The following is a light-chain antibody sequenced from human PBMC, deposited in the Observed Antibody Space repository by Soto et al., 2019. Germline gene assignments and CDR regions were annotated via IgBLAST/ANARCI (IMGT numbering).Light chain of an antibody. Sequence: DIQMTQSPSTLSASAGDRVTITCRASQSISNWLAWYQQKPGKAPKLLIYDASSLESGVPSRFSGSGSGTEFTLTILSLQPDDFATYYCQQYNSYRITFGQGTRLEI. V-gene: IGKV1-5*01. CDR3: QQYNSYRIT. J-gene: IGKJ5*01. CDR1: QSISNW. CDR2: DAS.